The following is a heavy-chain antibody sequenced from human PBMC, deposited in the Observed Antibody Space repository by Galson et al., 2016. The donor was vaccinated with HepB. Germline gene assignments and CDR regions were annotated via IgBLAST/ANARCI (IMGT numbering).Heavy chain of an antibody. V-gene: IGHV3-73*01. Sequence: SLRLSCAASGFIFSDSAMHWVRQASGKGLEWVGLIRNKADNYATVYAASVKGRFSISRDDSKNTAYLQMNSLKTEDTAVYYFARPVINYWGQGTLVTVSS. D-gene: IGHD2-21*01. CDR1: GFIFSDSA. J-gene: IGHJ4*02. CDR2: IRNKADNYAT. CDR3: ARPVINY.